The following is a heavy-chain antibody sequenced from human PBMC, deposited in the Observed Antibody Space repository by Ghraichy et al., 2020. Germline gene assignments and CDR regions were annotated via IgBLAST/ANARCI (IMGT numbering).Heavy chain of an antibody. D-gene: IGHD1-1*01. CDR3: ARETKYINNWMTLDY. CDR2: ITGSGDIT. CDR1: GFTFSSYV. V-gene: IGHV3-23*01. J-gene: IGHJ4*02. Sequence: GGSLRLSCAASGFTFSSYVISWVRQAPGKGLEWVSAITGSGDITYYVDSVKGRFTISRDNSRNTLFLQMNSLRAEDTAVYFCARETKYINNWMTLDYWGQGTLVTVSS.